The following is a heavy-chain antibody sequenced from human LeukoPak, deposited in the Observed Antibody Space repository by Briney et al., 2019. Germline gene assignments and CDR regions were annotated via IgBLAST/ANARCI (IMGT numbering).Heavy chain of an antibody. CDR2: LSSSGGDT. D-gene: IGHD1-1*01. J-gene: IGHJ4*02. CDR1: GFTFSNYA. Sequence: GGSLRLSCAASGFTFSNYAMSWVRQAPAKGLEWVSALSSSGGDTFYADSVKGRFTISRDNSKNSLSLQMNSLTAEDTAIYYCAIATTGRGAFGSWGQGTLVSVSS. CDR3: AIATTGRGAFGS. V-gene: IGHV3-23*01.